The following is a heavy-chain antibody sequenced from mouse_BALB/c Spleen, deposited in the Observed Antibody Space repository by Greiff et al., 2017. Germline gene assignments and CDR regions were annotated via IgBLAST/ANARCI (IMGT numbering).Heavy chain of an antibody. CDR1: GYTFTDYV. D-gene: IGHD2-1*01. CDR2: IYPGSGST. J-gene: IGHJ4*01. CDR3: ARSMVTTYYAMDY. V-gene: IGHV1-77*01. Sequence: QVQLKQSGPELVKPGASVKMSCTASGYTFTDYVISWVKQRTGQGLEWIGEIYPGSGSTYYNEKFKGTATLTADKSSNTAYMQLSSLTSEDSAVYFCARSMVTTYYAMDYWGQGTSVTVSS.